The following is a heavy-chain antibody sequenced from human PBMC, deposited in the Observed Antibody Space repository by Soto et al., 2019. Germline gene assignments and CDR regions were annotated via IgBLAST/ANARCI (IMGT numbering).Heavy chain of an antibody. V-gene: IGHV4-39*01. Sequence: ASETLSLTCTVSGGSISSSSNYWAWIRQPPGKGLEWIETVHYDGSTYHNPSLKSRVTISMDTSKNQFSLRLTSVTAADTAVYYCARHRCTGGPCYSDYWGQGTLVTVSS. CDR1: GGSISSSSNY. D-gene: IGHD2-8*02. CDR2: VHYDGST. J-gene: IGHJ4*02. CDR3: ARHRCTGGPCYSDY.